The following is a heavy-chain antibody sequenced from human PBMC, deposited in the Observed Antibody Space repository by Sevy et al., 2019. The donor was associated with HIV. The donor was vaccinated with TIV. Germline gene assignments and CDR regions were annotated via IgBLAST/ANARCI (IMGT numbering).Heavy chain of an antibody. Sequence: SEILSLTCTVSGGSITSLYWNWIRQPPGKGLEWLANIYYNGHINYNPSLKSRVTLSLDTSKKQSSLRLSSVTAADTAMYYCAGENAWGRGYSWGQGTLVTVSS. V-gene: IGHV4-59*08. CDR3: AGENAWGRGYS. CDR1: GGSITSLY. CDR2: IYYNGHI. J-gene: IGHJ4*02. D-gene: IGHD1-26*01.